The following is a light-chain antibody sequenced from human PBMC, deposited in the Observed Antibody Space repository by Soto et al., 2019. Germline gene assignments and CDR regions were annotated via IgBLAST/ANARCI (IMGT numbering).Light chain of an antibody. V-gene: IGLV1-40*01. Sequence: SVLTQPVSLSGSPGRRVTLSCTGNRADLGLGYDGLWYQQLPGAAPKLVIFGNRNRPSGVPERFSGSKSGTSASQAITGLQAEDEDDYYCQAYDDSLTASVFGGGTQLTVL. CDR2: GNR. CDR3: QAYDDSLTASV. CDR1: RADLGLGYD. J-gene: IGLJ3*02.